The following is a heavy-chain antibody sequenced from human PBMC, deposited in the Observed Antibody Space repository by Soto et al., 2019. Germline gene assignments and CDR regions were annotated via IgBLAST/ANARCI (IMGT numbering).Heavy chain of an antibody. D-gene: IGHD3-3*02. CDR3: ARGSIGTRGYLQH. J-gene: IGHJ1*01. CDR1: GFIFSNYL. V-gene: IGHV3-7*01. CDR2: IKEDGNNR. Sequence: PGGSLRLSCAASGFIFSNYLMNWVRQAPGKGLEWVATIKEDGNNRHYVDSVEGRFTISRDNSNNTLSLQMNSLRAEDTAVYYCARGSIGTRGYLQHWGQGTLVTVSS.